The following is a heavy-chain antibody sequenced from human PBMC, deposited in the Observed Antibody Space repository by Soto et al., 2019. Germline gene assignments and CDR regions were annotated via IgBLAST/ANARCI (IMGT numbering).Heavy chain of an antibody. D-gene: IGHD2-2*02. CDR2: INACNGNT. CDR3: ARDELVPAAIVYGMDV. V-gene: IGHV1-3*01. CDR1: GYTFTIYV. J-gene: IGHJ6*02. Sequence: ASVKVYCKTSGYTFTIYVMHWVRQAPGQRLEWMGWINACNGNTKYSQKFQGRVTITRDTSASTAYMELSSLRSEDTAVYYCARDELVPAAIVYGMDVWGQGTTVTVSS.